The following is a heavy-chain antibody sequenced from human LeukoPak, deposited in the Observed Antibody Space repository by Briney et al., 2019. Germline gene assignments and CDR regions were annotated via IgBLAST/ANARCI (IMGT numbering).Heavy chain of an antibody. CDR1: GYTFTSYD. J-gene: IGHJ3*02. V-gene: IGHV1-8*03. CDR2: MNPNSGNT. CDR3: ARGDCSSTSCYTTGAFDI. D-gene: IGHD2-2*01. Sequence: ASVKVSCKASGYTFTSYDINWVRQATGQGLEWMGWMNPNSGNTGYAQKFQGRVTITRNTSISTDYMELSSLRSEDTAVYYCARGDCSSTSCYTTGAFDIWGQGTMVTVSS.